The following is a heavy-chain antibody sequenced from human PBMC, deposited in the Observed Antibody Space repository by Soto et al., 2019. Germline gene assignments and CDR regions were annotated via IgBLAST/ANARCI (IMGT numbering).Heavy chain of an antibody. J-gene: IGHJ4*02. D-gene: IGHD6-19*01. V-gene: IGHV3-23*01. CDR3: AKNGQWLATPPEA. Sequence: EVQLLESGGAPVQPGGSLRLSCAASGFSFGTFVMTWFRQAPGGGLERVSSITDSGYTASYAETVEGRFTVSRDNSKNILHLQMNDLRVEDTATYYCAKNGQWLATPPEAWGQGTLVTVSS. CDR2: ITDSGYTA. CDR1: GFSFGTFV.